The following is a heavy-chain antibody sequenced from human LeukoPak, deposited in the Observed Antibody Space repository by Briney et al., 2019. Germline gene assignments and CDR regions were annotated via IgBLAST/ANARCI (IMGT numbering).Heavy chain of an antibody. CDR3: ARERIAADPAFDI. CDR2: IIPIFGTA. V-gene: IGHV1-69*05. J-gene: IGHJ3*02. CDR1: GGTFSSYA. Sequence: ASVKVSCKASGGTFSSYAISWVRQAPGQGLEWMGGIIPIFGTANYAQKFQGRVTITTDGSTSTAYMELSSLRSEDTAVYYCARERIAADPAFDIWGQGTMVTVSS. D-gene: IGHD6-6*01.